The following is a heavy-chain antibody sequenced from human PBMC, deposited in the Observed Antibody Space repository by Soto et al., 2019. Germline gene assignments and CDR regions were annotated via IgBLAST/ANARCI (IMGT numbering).Heavy chain of an antibody. D-gene: IGHD1-1*01. Sequence: GGSLRLSCAASGFTFSSYGMHWVRQAPGKGLEWVAVISYDGSNKYYADSVKGRFTISRDNSKNTLYLQMNSLRAEDTAVYYCAKGSPYKWNDSRFDPWGQGTLVTVSS. CDR1: GFTFSSYG. CDR2: ISYDGSNK. J-gene: IGHJ5*02. V-gene: IGHV3-30*18. CDR3: AKGSPYKWNDSRFDP.